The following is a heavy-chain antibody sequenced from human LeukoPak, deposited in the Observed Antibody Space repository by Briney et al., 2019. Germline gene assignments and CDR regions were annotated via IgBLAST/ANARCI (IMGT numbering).Heavy chain of an antibody. CDR1: GGSISSGDYY. J-gene: IGHJ5*02. CDR2: IYYSGST. Sequence: SQTLSLTCTVSGGSISSGDYYWRWIRQPPGKGLDWIGYIYYSGSTYYNPSLKSRVTISVDTSKNQFSLKLSSVTAADTAVYYCARVGDYYGSGSPPNRFDPWGQGTLVTVSS. V-gene: IGHV4-30-4*01. D-gene: IGHD3-10*01. CDR3: ARVGDYYGSGSPPNRFDP.